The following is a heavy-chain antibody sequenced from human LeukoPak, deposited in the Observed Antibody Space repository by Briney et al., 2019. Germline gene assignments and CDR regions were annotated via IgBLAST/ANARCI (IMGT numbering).Heavy chain of an antibody. CDR3: ARRVGQNFERPGDDAFDI. J-gene: IGHJ3*02. Sequence: SETLSLTCTVSGGSISSSSYYWGWIRQPPGKGLEWIGSIYYSGSTYYNPSFKSRVTISVDTSKNQFSLKLSSVTAADTAVYYCARRVGQNFERPGDDAFDIWGQGTMVTVSS. V-gene: IGHV4-39*01. D-gene: IGHD3-16*01. CDR1: GGSISSSSYY. CDR2: IYYSGST.